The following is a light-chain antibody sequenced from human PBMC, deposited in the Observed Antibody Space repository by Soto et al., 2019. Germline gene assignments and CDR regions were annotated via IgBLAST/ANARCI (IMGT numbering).Light chain of an antibody. CDR1: SSDVGGYNY. J-gene: IGLJ1*01. CDR2: DVS. CDR3: TSYTSSSTSV. V-gene: IGLV2-14*01. Sequence: QSVLTQPASVSGSPGQSITISCTGTSSDVGGYNYVSWYQQHPGKAPKLMIYDVSNRPSGVSNRFSGSKSGNTASLTISGLQTEDEAHYYCTSYTSSSTSVFGTGTKVTV.